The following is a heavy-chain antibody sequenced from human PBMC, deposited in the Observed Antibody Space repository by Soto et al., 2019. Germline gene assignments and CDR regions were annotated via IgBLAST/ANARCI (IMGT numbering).Heavy chain of an antibody. CDR3: ARHINGCNPLDY. CDR1: GNSFTDYW. J-gene: IGHJ4*02. V-gene: IGHV5-51*01. CDR2: IYPENSDA. D-gene: IGHD2-8*01. Sequence: PGESLKISCKVSGNSFTDYWIGWVRQMPGKGLEWMGIIYPENSDARYSPSFQGQVTISADKSVSTAYLQWSSLKASDTAIYYCARHINGCNPLDYWGQGTLVTVSS.